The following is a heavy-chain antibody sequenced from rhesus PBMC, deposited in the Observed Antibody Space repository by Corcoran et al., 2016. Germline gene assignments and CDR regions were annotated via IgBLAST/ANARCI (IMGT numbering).Heavy chain of an antibody. V-gene: IGHV3-28*02. J-gene: IGHJ4*01. Sequence: EVQLVESGGGLAKPGGSLRLSGAASGFSFRNYWMDWIRQAPGEGLEWISAMNGDGSRAFYADSVRGRFAISRENAKDTLYLQMDSLRAEDTAVYYCAQGNSLFDYWGQGVLVTVSS. D-gene: IGHD1-44*01. CDR3: AQGNSLFDY. CDR2: MNGDGSRA. CDR1: GFSFRNYW.